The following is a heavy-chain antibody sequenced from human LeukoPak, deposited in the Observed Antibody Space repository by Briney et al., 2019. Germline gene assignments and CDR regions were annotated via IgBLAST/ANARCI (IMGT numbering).Heavy chain of an antibody. CDR2: IPGSGGST. V-gene: IGHV3-23*01. D-gene: IGHD1-26*01. CDR3: AKSRYYGATTRGYYFDY. CDR1: GFTVSSNY. Sequence: GGSLRLSCAASGFTVSSNYMSWVRQAPGRGLEWVSVIPGSGGSTYYADSVKGRFTISRDNSKNTLYLQMNSLRAEDTAVYYCAKSRYYGATTRGYYFDYWGQGTLVTVSS. J-gene: IGHJ4*02.